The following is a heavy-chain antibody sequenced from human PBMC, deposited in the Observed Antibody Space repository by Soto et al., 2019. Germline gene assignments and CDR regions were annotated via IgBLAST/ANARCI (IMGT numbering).Heavy chain of an antibody. Sequence: EVQLVESGGGLVQPGGSLRLSCAASGFTLSTYWMHWVRQVPGKGLVWVSRISSGGTYTNYADSVKGRFTISRDSARNTLFLQMNYLTGEDTAVYYCARTFVDGIAGFGPWGQGTLVTVSS. D-gene: IGHD2-15*01. CDR1: GFTLSTYW. CDR3: ARTFVDGIAGFGP. J-gene: IGHJ5*02. V-gene: IGHV3-74*01. CDR2: ISSGGTYT.